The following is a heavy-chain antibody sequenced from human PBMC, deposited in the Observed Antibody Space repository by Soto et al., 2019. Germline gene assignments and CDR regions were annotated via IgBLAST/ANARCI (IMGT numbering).Heavy chain of an antibody. D-gene: IGHD6-19*01. Sequence: EVQLLESGGGLVGPGGSLRLSCAASGFTFSNYAMNWVRQAPGKGLECVSVISGSGGSAYYADSVQGRFTISRDNSKNTLYMQVNSLRDEDTAIYYCVREGSGWNSRGSFDFWGRGTMVTVTS. V-gene: IGHV3-23*01. J-gene: IGHJ3*01. CDR1: GFTFSNYA. CDR3: VREGSGWNSRGSFDF. CDR2: ISGSGGSA.